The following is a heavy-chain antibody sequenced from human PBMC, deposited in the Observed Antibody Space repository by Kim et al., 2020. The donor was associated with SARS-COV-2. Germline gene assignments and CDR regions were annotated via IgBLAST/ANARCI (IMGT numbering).Heavy chain of an antibody. Sequence: GGSLRLSCAASGFTFSSYGMHWVRQAPGKGLEWVAVIWYDGSNKYYADSVKGRFTISRDNSKNTLYLQMNSLRAEDTAVYYCARGDEGAYSYGYEDYWGQGTLVTVSS. J-gene: IGHJ4*02. CDR3: ARGDEGAYSYGYEDY. D-gene: IGHD5-18*01. V-gene: IGHV3-33*08. CDR2: IWYDGSNK. CDR1: GFTFSSYG.